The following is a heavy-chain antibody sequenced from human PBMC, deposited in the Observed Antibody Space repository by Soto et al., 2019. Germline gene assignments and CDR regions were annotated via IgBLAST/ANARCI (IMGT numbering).Heavy chain of an antibody. CDR3: ARDYHRPLLRFIHYYYGMDV. CDR2: ISYDGSNK. J-gene: IGHJ6*02. V-gene: IGHV3-30-3*01. Sequence: GGSLRLSCAASGFTFSNYAMHWVRQAPGKGLEWVAVISYDGSNKYYADSVKGRFTISRDNSKNTLYLQMNSLRAEDTAVYYCARDYHRPLLRFIHYYYGMDVWGQGTTVTVSS. CDR1: GFTFSNYA. D-gene: IGHD3-16*02.